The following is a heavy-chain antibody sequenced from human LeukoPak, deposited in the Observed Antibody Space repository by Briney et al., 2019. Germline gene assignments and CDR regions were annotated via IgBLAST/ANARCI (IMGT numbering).Heavy chain of an antibody. CDR1: GSTFSSYL. Sequence: GSLRLSCAASGSTFSSYLMHWVRQAPGKGLEWVSRINGDGTTTNYADSVKGRFTISRDNAKNTLYLEMNSLRAEDTAVYYCSRRVDATRWFDPWGQGTLVTVSS. D-gene: IGHD2-15*01. CDR2: INGDGTTT. J-gene: IGHJ5*02. V-gene: IGHV3-74*01. CDR3: SRRVDATRWFDP.